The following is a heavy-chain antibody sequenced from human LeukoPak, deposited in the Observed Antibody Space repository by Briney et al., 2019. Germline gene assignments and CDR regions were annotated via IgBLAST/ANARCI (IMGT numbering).Heavy chain of an antibody. V-gene: IGHV4-39*01. CDR3: ARHQSVPSPFDY. CDR1: GGSMSSSTYY. D-gene: IGHD6-6*01. J-gene: IGHJ4*02. CDR2: IYYSGTT. Sequence: PSETLSLTCTVSGGSMSSSTYYWGWIRQPPGKGLAWIGSIYYSGTTYYNPSLKSRVTISVDTSKNQFSLKLSSVTAADTAVYYCARHQSVPSPFDYWAREPWSPSPQ.